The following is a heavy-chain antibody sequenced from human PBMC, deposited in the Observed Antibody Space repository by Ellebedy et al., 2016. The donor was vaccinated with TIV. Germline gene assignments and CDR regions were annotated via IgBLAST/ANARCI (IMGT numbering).Heavy chain of an antibody. CDR1: GFTFSGYY. Sequence: PGGSLRLSCAASGFTFSGYYMSWFRQAPGKGPEWVSYISYSGDVIYYADSVKGRFTTSRDNAGNSVYLQMNSLRAEDTAVYYCARLGVIAAAGASDSWGQGTLVIVS. CDR3: ARLGVIAAAGASDS. D-gene: IGHD6-13*01. CDR2: ISYSGDVI. J-gene: IGHJ4*02. V-gene: IGHV3-11*01.